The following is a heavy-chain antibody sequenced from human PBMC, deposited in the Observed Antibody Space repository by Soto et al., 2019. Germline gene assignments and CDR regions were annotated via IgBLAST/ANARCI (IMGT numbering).Heavy chain of an antibody. CDR1: GGSFSGYY. CDR3: ARPLLGATILSGFDS. V-gene: IGHV4-34*01. D-gene: IGHD5-12*01. Sequence: SETLSLTCAVYGGSFSGYYWSWIRQPPGKGLEWIGKINHTGSTNYNPSLKSRVTISVDTSKNQFSLKMDSVTAADTAVYFCARPLLGATILSGFDSWGRGILVTVSS. CDR2: INHTGST. J-gene: IGHJ4*02.